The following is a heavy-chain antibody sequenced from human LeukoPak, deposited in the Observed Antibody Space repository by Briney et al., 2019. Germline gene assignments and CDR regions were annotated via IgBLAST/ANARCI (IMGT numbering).Heavy chain of an antibody. CDR2: IYYSGST. D-gene: IGHD3-10*01. J-gene: IGHJ6*03. V-gene: IGHV4-39*07. CDR1: GGSISSSSYY. CDR3: ASIYGSGSYYLSRGYYYYMDV. Sequence: SEILSLTCTVSGGSISSSSYYWGWIRQPPGKGLEWIGSIYYSGSTYYNPSLKSRVTISVDTSKNQFSLKLSSVTAADTAVYYCASIYGSGSYYLSRGYYYYMDVWGKGTTVTVSS.